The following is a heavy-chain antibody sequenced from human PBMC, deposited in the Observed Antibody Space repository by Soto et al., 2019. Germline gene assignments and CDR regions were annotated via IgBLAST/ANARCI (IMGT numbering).Heavy chain of an antibody. D-gene: IGHD3-16*01. V-gene: IGHV4-31*03. CDR2: IYYSGST. CDR1: GGSISSGGYY. Sequence: PSETLSLTCTVSGGSISSGGYYWSWIRQHPGKGLEWIGYIYYSGSTYYNPSLKSRVTISVDTSKNQFSLKLSSVTAADTAVYYCARAPYDYVWGTLDYWGQGTLVTVSS. CDR3: ARAPYDYVWGTLDY. J-gene: IGHJ4*02.